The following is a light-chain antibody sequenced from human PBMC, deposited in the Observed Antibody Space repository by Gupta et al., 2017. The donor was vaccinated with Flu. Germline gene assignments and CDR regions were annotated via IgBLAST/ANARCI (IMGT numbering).Light chain of an antibody. Sequence: GASSRATGIPDRFSGSGSGTDFTLTISRLEPDDFAVYYCHQYGSSLTFGPGTKVDIK. CDR3: HQYGSSLT. CDR2: GAS. V-gene: IGKV3-20*01. J-gene: IGKJ3*01.